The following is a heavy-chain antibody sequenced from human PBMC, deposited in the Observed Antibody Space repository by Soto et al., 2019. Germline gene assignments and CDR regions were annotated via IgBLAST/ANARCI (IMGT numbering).Heavy chain of an antibody. V-gene: IGHV4-34*01. Sequence: QVQLQQWGAGLLKPSETLSLTCAVYGGSFSGYYWSWIRQPPGKGLEWIGEINHSGSTNYNPSLKRRVTISVDTSKNQFSLKLSSVTAADTAVYYCARGFRGYCSGGSCYSAGWFDPWGQGTLVTVSS. CDR1: GGSFSGYY. CDR3: ARGFRGYCSGGSCYSAGWFDP. D-gene: IGHD2-15*01. CDR2: INHSGST. J-gene: IGHJ5*02.